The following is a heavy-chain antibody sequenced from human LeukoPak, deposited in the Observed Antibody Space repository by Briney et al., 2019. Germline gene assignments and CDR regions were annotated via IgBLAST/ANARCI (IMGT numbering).Heavy chain of an antibody. V-gene: IGHV1-24*01. CDR2: FDPEDGET. J-gene: IGHJ5*02. Sequence: GASVKVPCKVSGYTLTELSMHWVRQAPGKGLEWMGGFDPEDGETIYAQKFQGRVTMTEDTSTDTAYMELSSLRSEDTAVYYCATGYGSGSYYAGSSWFDPWGQGTLVTVSS. CDR3: ATGYGSGSYYAGSSWFDP. CDR1: GYTLTELS. D-gene: IGHD3-10*01.